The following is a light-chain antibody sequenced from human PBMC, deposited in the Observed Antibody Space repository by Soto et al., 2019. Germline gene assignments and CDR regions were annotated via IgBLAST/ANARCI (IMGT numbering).Light chain of an antibody. V-gene: IGKV3-20*01. CDR2: GTS. Sequence: EIVLTQAPGTLSLSPGERATLSCRASQSVSSSYLAWYQHKPGQAPRLLMYGTSSRATGIPDRFSGSGSGTDFTLTISRLEPEDFAVYYCQQYDTSPETFGQGTRWIP. CDR3: QQYDTSPET. J-gene: IGKJ1*01. CDR1: QSVSSSY.